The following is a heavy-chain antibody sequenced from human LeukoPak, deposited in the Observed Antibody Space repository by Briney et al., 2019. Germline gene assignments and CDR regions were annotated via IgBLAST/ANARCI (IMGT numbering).Heavy chain of an antibody. J-gene: IGHJ6*03. V-gene: IGHV1-18*01. CDR3: ARVGKGELSLNYYYYMDV. D-gene: IGHD3-16*02. Sequence: GASVKVSCKASGYTFTSYGISWVRQAPGQGLEWMGWISAYNGNTNYAQKLQDRVTMTTDTSTSTAYMELRSLRSDDTALYYCARVGKGELSLNYYYYMDVWGKGTTVTVSS. CDR1: GYTFTSYG. CDR2: ISAYNGNT.